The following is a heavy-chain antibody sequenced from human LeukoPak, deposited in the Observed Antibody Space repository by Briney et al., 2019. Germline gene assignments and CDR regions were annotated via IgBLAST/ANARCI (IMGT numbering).Heavy chain of an antibody. J-gene: IGHJ4*02. CDR2: IKSKTDGGTT. V-gene: IGHV3-15*01. D-gene: IGHD2-15*01. CDR3: TTRYCSGGSCYSEILADY. Sequence: PGGSLRLSCAASGFTFSNAWMSWVRQAPGKGLEWVGRIKSKTDGGTTDYAAPVKGRFTISRDDSKNTLYLQMNSLKTEDTAVYYCTTRYCSGGSCYSEILADYWGQGTLVTVSS. CDR1: GFTFSNAW.